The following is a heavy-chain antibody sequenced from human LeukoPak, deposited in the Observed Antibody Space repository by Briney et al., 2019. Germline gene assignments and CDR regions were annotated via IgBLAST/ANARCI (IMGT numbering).Heavy chain of an antibody. V-gene: IGHV3-30*18. CDR1: GFTFSSYG. CDR2: ISYDGSNK. D-gene: IGHD1-26*01. J-gene: IGHJ4*02. CDR3: AKWGETSGSPFDY. Sequence: QPGGSLRLSCAASGFTFSSYGMHWVRQAPGKGLEWVAVISYDGSNKYYADSVKGRFTISRDNSKNTLYLQMNSLRAEDTAVYYCAKWGETSGSPFDYWGQGTLVTVSS.